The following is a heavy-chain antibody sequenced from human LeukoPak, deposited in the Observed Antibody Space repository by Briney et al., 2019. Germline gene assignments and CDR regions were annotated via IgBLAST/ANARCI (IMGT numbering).Heavy chain of an antibody. V-gene: IGHV1-24*01. Sequence: ASVTVSCKVSGYTLTELSMHWVRQAPGKGLEWMGGFDPEDGETIYAQKFQGKVTMTEDTSTDTAYMELSSLRSEDTAVYYCATDWTLVEQQLAKRGAFDIWGQGTMVTVSS. CDR3: ATDWTLVEQQLAKRGAFDI. J-gene: IGHJ3*02. CDR2: FDPEDGET. CDR1: GYTLTELS. D-gene: IGHD6-13*01.